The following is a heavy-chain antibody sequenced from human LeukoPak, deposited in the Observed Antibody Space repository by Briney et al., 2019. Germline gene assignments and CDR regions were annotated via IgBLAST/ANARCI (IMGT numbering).Heavy chain of an antibody. Sequence: SETLSLTCAVSGGSISSSNWWSWVRQPPGKGLEWIGEIYHSGSTNYNPSLKSRVTISVDKSKNQFSLKLSSVTAADTAVYYCARGSGGGAIQLWYDYWGQGTLVTVSS. CDR1: GGSISSSNW. CDR3: ARGSGGGAIQLWYDY. CDR2: IYHSGST. V-gene: IGHV4-4*02. D-gene: IGHD5-18*01. J-gene: IGHJ4*02.